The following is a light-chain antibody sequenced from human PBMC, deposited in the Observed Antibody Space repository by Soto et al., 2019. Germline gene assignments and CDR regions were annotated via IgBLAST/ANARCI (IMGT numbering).Light chain of an antibody. CDR2: DVS. CDR1: SSDVGGYNY. CDR3: CSYAGSYYV. V-gene: IGLV2-11*01. Sequence: QSALTQPRSVSGSPGQSVTISCTGTSSDVGGYNYVSWYQQHPGKAPKLMIYDVSKWPSGVPDRFSGSKSGNTASLTISGRQAEDEADYYCCSYAGSYYVFGTGTKLTVL. J-gene: IGLJ1*01.